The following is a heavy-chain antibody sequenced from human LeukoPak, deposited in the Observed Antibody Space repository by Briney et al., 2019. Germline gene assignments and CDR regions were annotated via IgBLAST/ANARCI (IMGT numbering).Heavy chain of an antibody. D-gene: IGHD3-10*01. J-gene: IGHJ4*02. CDR3: ARDLSPVVRASPMGY. CDR1: GFTFSSYG. Sequence: PGGSLRLSCAASGFTFSSYGMHWVRQAPGKGLEWVAVIWYDGSNKYYADSVKGQFTISRDNSKNTLYLQMNSLRAEDTAVYYCARDLSPVVRASPMGYWGQGTLVTVSS. V-gene: IGHV3-33*01. CDR2: IWYDGSNK.